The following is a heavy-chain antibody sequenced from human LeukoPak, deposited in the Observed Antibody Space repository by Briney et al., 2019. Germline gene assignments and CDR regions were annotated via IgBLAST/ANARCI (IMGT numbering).Heavy chain of an antibody. CDR2: IYHSGST. V-gene: IGHV4-38-2*02. CDR3: ARHRLSKYYYDSSGLGD. CDR1: GYSISSGYY. Sequence: SETLSLTCTVSGYSISSGYYWGWIRQPPGKGLEWIGSIYHSGSTYYNPSLKSRVTISVDTSKNQFSLKLSSVTAADTAVYYCARHRLSKYYYDSSGLGDWGQGTLVTVSS. D-gene: IGHD3-22*01. J-gene: IGHJ4*02.